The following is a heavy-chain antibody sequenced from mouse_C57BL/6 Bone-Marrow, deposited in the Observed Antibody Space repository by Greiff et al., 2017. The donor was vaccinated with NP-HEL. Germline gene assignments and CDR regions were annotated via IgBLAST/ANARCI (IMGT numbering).Heavy chain of an antibody. D-gene: IGHD2-4*01. J-gene: IGHJ4*01. V-gene: IGHV5-16*01. Sequence: DVQLVESEGGLVQPGSSMKLSCTASGFTFSDYYMAWVRQVPEKGLEWVANINYDGSSTYYLDSLKSRFIISRDNAKNILYLQMSSLKSEDTATYYGAREGGLRRRTYAMDYWGQGTSVTVSA. CDR3: AREGGLRRRTYAMDY. CDR1: GFTFSDYY. CDR2: INYDGSST.